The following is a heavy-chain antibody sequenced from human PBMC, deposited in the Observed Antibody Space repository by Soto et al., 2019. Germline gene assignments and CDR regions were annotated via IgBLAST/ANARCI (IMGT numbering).Heavy chain of an antibody. D-gene: IGHD6-6*01. CDR3: ARDPSFTAARPFDY. CDR1: GFTFSSYS. CDR2: ISSSSSTI. Sequence: PVGSLRLSCAASGFTFSSYSMNWVRQAPGKGLEWVSYISSSSSTIYYADSVKGRFTISRDNAKNSLYLQMNSLRAEDTAVYYCARDPSFTAARPFDYWGQGTLVTVSS. J-gene: IGHJ4*02. V-gene: IGHV3-48*01.